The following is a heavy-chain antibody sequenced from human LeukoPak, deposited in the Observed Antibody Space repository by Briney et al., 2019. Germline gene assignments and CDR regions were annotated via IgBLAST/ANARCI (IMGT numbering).Heavy chain of an antibody. V-gene: IGHV4-61*02. J-gene: IGHJ5*01. Sequence: SQTLSLTCSVSGGSISSDSYYWRWIRQPGGRGLEWIGRIYDSGSTNYNPSREGRVTISVDTSKNQLTLKLSSVTAADTAVYYCARALRDFGNWFDSWGQGTLVTVSS. CDR2: IYDSGST. D-gene: IGHD3-3*01. CDR3: ARALRDFGNWFDS. CDR1: GGSISSDSYY.